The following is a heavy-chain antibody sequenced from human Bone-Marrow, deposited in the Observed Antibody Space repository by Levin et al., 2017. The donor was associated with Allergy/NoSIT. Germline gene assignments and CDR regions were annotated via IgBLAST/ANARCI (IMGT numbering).Heavy chain of an antibody. CDR2: INRDGGDG. CDR3: ARNGAWSFEF. D-gene: IGHD2-8*01. Sequence: LSLTCAVSGFTFSDYGMHWVRQAPGKGLEWVANINRDGGDGYYVDSVKGRFTISRDNARNSLDLQMNSLRVEDTAVYYCARNGAWSFEFWGQGTLVTVSS. J-gene: IGHJ4*02. V-gene: IGHV3-7*01. CDR1: GFTFSDYG.